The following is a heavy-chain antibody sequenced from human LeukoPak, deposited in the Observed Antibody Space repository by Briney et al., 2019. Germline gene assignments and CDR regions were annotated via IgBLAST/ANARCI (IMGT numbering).Heavy chain of an antibody. CDR1: GGTFSSYA. CDR2: FNPTGRA. CDR3: ARTVYDVLSGFDY. J-gene: IGHJ4*02. V-gene: IGHV1-46*01. Sequence: ASVKVSCKASGGTFSSYAISWVRQAPGQGLEWMGMFNPTGRARYAQKFQGRVTMTRDTSTNTVNMELSSLTSEDTAVYYCARTVYDVLSGFDYWGQGTLVTVSS. D-gene: IGHD3-3*01.